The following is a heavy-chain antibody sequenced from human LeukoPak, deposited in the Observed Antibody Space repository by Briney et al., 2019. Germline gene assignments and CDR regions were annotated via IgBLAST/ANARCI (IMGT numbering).Heavy chain of an antibody. CDR1: GYTFTSYA. D-gene: IGHD3-10*01. Sequence: ASVKVSCKASGYTFTSYAMNWVRQAPGQGLGWMGWINTNTGNPTYAQGFTGRFVFSLDTSVSTAYLQISSLKAEDTAVYYCARGAAYGSGSYYLLLPFDYWGQGTLVTVSS. V-gene: IGHV7-4-1*02. CDR3: ARGAAYGSGSYYLLLPFDY. CDR2: INTNTGNP. J-gene: IGHJ4*02.